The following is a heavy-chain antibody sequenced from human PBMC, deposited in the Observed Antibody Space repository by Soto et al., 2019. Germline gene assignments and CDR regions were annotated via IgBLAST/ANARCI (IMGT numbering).Heavy chain of an antibody. J-gene: IGHJ4*02. D-gene: IGHD6-13*01. Sequence: GGSLSLSCAASGFTFSSYGMHWVRQAPGKGLEWVAVIWYDGSNKYYADSVKGRFTISRDNSKNTLYLQMNSLRAEDTAVYYCARARIAAEIDYWGQGTLVTVSS. CDR2: IWYDGSNK. CDR1: GFTFSSYG. V-gene: IGHV3-33*01. CDR3: ARARIAAEIDY.